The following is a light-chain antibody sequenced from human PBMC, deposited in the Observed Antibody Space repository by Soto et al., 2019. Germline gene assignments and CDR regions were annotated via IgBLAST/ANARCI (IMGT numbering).Light chain of an antibody. CDR3: QQYGSSSWT. CDR2: GTS. V-gene: IGKV3-20*01. J-gene: IGKJ1*01. CDR1: QSVSSSY. Sequence: EIVLTQSPGTLSLSPGERATLSCRAGQSVSSSYLAWYQQKPGQAPRLLIYGTSSRATAIPDRFSGSGSGTDFTLTISRLEPEDFAVYYCQQYGSSSWTFGQGTKVEIE.